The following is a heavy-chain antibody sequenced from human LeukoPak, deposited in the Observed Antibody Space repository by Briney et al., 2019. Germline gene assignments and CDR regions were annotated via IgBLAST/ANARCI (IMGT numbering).Heavy chain of an antibody. D-gene: IGHD5-24*01. CDR2: IYPGDSDT. CDR1: GYRFTNYW. J-gene: IGHJ4*02. Sequence: GESLKISCKGSGYRFTNYWIGWVRQMPGKGLEGMGIIYPGDSDTRYSPSSQGQVTVSADKFISTAYLQWSSLKASDTAMYYCAGGGIRDGYNFFDYWGQGTLVTVSS. CDR3: AGGGIRDGYNFFDY. V-gene: IGHV5-51*01.